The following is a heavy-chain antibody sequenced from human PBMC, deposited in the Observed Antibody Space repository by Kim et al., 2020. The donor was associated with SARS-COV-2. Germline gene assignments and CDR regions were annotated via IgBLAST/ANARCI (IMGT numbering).Heavy chain of an antibody. Sequence: GGSLRLSCAASGFTFSSYWMSWVRQAPGKGLEWVANIKQDGSEKYYVDSVKGRFTISRDNAKNSLYLQMNSLRAEDTAVYYCARDRADYYGSGRELDYWGQGTLVTVSS. CDR2: IKQDGSEK. J-gene: IGHJ4*02. D-gene: IGHD3-10*01. V-gene: IGHV3-7*03. CDR1: GFTFSSYW. CDR3: ARDRADYYGSGRELDY.